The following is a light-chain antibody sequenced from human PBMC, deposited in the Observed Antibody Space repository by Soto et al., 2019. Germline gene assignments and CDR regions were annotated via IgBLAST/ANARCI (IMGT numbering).Light chain of an antibody. CDR3: PSYDTSLGDWV. Sequence: QSVLTQPPSVSGAPGQTVSISCSGSDSNIGAGYDLHWYQQLPGTAHKLLIHSDYLRASGVPDRFSASKSVTSGSLAIIGLQAYDEADYDCPSYDTSLGDWVFGGGTKATVL. J-gene: IGLJ3*02. CDR2: SDY. CDR1: DSNIGAGYD. V-gene: IGLV1-40*01.